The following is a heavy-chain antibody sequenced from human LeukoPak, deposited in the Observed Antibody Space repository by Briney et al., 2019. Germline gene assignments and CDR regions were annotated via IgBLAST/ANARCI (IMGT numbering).Heavy chain of an antibody. CDR3: ARVGRYCSSTSCYYYYYMDV. Sequence: GGSLRLSCAASGFTVSSNYMTWVRQAPGKGLEWVSVIYSGGSTYYADSVKCRFTLSRDNSMNTLYLKMNSLRPEDTAVYYCARVGRYCSSTSCYYYYYMDVWGKGTTVTVSS. D-gene: IGHD2-2*01. CDR1: GFTVSSNY. J-gene: IGHJ6*03. V-gene: IGHV3-66*02. CDR2: IYSGGST.